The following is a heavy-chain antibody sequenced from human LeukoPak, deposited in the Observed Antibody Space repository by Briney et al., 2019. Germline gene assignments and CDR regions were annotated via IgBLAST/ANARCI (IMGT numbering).Heavy chain of an antibody. V-gene: IGHV1-18*01. CDR3: VRALYCSGGSCYDGALDY. Sequence: ASVTVSCKASAYIFTNYGITWVRQAPGQGLEWRGWITAYNGNTKYAQNRQGRVALATDTSTSTAYMELRSLRSDDTAVYYCVRALYCSGGSCYDGALDYWGQGTLVTVSS. CDR1: AYIFTNYG. D-gene: IGHD2-15*01. J-gene: IGHJ4*02. CDR2: ITAYNGNT.